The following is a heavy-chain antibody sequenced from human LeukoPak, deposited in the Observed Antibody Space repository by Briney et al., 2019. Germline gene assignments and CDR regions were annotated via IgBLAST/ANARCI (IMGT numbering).Heavy chain of an antibody. CDR3: ARRGPYCSGGSCFGFDP. CDR2: IYYSGST. V-gene: IGHV4-39*01. J-gene: IGHJ5*02. Sequence: SETLSLTCTVSGGSISSSSYYWGWIRQPPGKGLGWIVSIYYSGSTYYNPSLKSRVAISVDTSKNQFSLKLGSVTAADTAVYYCARRGPYCSGGSCFGFDPWGQGTLVTVSS. CDR1: GGSISSSSYY. D-gene: IGHD2-15*01.